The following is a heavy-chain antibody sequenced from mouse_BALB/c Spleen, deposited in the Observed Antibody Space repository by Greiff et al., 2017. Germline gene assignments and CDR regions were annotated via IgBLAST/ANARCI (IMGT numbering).Heavy chain of an antibody. Sequence: QVQLQQSGAELVRPGSSVKISCKASGYAFSSYWINWVQQRPGQGLEWIGQIYPGDGDTNYNGKFKGKATLTADKSSSTAYMQLSSLTSEDSAVYFCAREDYGSPAYWGQGTLVTVSA. CDR2: IYPGDGDT. V-gene: IGHV1-80*01. D-gene: IGHD1-1*01. J-gene: IGHJ3*01. CDR3: AREDYGSPAY. CDR1: GYAFSSYW.